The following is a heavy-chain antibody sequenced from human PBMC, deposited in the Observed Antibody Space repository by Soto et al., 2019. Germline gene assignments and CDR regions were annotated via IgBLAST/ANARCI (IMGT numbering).Heavy chain of an antibody. D-gene: IGHD1-26*01. Sequence: QVPLVQSGAEVEKPGSSVQVSCKASGGTFSHYALSWVRQAPGQGLEWLGGIIPVFGPAHYAQKFQGRVTIPADESTSTAYVELSSLRSEDTAVYDCARAGTGSYLNAFDVWGQGTMVTVSS. CDR1: GGTFSHYA. CDR3: ARAGTGSYLNAFDV. CDR2: IIPVFGPA. J-gene: IGHJ3*01. V-gene: IGHV1-69*01.